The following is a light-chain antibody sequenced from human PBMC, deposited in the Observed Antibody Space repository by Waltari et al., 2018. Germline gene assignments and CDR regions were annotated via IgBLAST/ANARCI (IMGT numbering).Light chain of an antibody. J-gene: IGKJ4*01. Sequence: DIQMTQSPSSLSASVGARVTITCRSSHSISSSFPWYQQKPWKAPKLLIYAASSLQSGVPSRFRCSGSGTDFTLTISSLQPEDFATYYWQQSYSTPLTFGGGTKVEIK. CDR2: AAS. CDR1: HSISSS. CDR3: QQSYSTPLT. V-gene: IGKV1-39*01.